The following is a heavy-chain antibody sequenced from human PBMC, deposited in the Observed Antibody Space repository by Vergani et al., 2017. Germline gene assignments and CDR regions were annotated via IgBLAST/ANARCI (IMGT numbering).Heavy chain of an antibody. CDR3: ARGETRTDWFDP. D-gene: IGHD3/OR15-3a*01. CDR2: VYPIWTT. V-gene: IGHV4-61*02. J-gene: IGHJ5*02. CDR1: GVSMQSGSFY. Sequence: QVQLHESGPGLLKPSATLSLICSVSGVSMQSGSFYWTWIRQTAERRLEWMGCVYPIWTTNYNPSLNGRVTIFVDKSKNLLSLRLNSVTAADTAVYYCARGETRTDWFDPWGQGTLVTVSS.